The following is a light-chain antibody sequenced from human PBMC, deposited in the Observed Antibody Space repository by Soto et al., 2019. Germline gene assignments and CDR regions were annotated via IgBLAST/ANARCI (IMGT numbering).Light chain of an antibody. CDR2: GAS. V-gene: IGKV3-20*01. Sequence: EIVLTQSPGTLSLSPGERATLSCRASQSVSSSYLAWYQQKPGQAPRLLIYGASSKATGIPDRFIGSGSGTDFTLTISRLEPEEFAVYYCQQYCSSPFAFGQGTRLEIK. CDR3: QQYCSSPFA. CDR1: QSVSSSY. J-gene: IGKJ5*01.